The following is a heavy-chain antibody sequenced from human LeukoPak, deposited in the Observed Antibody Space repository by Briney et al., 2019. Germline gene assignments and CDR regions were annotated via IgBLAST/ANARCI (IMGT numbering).Heavy chain of an antibody. CDR1: GYTFTSYD. Sequence: ASVKVSCKASGYTFTSYDINWVRQAPGQGLEWMGWINPNSGGTNYAQRFQGRVTMTRDTSISTAYMELSRLRSDDTAVYYCARDAPESDYGDYWYAFDIWGQGTMVTVSS. CDR3: ARDAPESDYGDYWYAFDI. D-gene: IGHD4-17*01. V-gene: IGHV1-2*02. J-gene: IGHJ3*02. CDR2: INPNSGGT.